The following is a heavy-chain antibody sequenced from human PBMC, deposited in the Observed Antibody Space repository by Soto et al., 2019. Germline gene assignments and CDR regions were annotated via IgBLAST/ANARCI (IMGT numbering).Heavy chain of an antibody. D-gene: IGHD2-2*03. Sequence: QVHLVQSGPELKKPGASFTVSCKASGYLFTDYGIAWVRQAPGQGLEWMGWINVFNGDPRYAPYVQGRFTMTKDTSTNAASRGLRRLRSDDTAVFFCVRVRRGQMDYWGHGSLVTVSS. J-gene: IGHJ4*01. CDR2: INVFNGDP. V-gene: IGHV1-18*01. CDR3: VRVRRGQMDY. CDR1: GYLFTDYG.